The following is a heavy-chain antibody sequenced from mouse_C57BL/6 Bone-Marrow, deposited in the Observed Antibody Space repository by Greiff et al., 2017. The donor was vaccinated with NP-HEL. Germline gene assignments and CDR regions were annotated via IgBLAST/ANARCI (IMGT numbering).Heavy chain of an antibody. V-gene: IGHV5-12*01. D-gene: IGHD1-2*01. CDR2: ISNGGGST. CDR1: GFTFSDYY. J-gene: IGHJ4*01. CDR3: ARHWGAGYFYAMDY. Sequence: EVQLVESGGGLVQPGGSLKLSCAASGFTFSDYYMYWVRQTPEKRLEWVAYISNGGGSTYYPDTVKGRFTISRDNAKNTLYLQMSRLKSEDTAMYYCARHWGAGYFYAMDYWGQGTSVTVSS.